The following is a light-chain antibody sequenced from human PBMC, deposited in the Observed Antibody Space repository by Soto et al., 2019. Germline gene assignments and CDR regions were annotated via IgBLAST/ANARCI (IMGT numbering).Light chain of an antibody. CDR2: GNI. CDR1: SSNIGAGHD. J-gene: IGLJ1*01. Sequence: QSVLTQPPSVSGAPGQRVTISCTGSSSNIGAGHDVHWYQQLPGTAPKLLIYGNINRPSGVPDRFSGSKSGNTASLTISGLQAEDEADYYCVSFTTSRSYVFGTGTKLTVL. CDR3: VSFTTSRSYV. V-gene: IGLV1-40*01.